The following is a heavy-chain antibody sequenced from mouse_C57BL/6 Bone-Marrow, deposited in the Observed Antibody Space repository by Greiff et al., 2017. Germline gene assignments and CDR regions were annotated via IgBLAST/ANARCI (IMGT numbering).Heavy chain of an antibody. V-gene: IGHV14-4*01. D-gene: IGHD1-1*01. CDR2: IDPENGDT. CDR3: TTVVHY. Sequence: VQLQQSGAELVRPGASVKLSCKASGFNFKDDYMHWVKQRPEQGLEWIGWIDPENGDTEYASKFQGKATITADTSSNTAYLQLSSLTSEGTAVYYCTTVVHYWGQGTTLTVSS. CDR1: GFNFKDDY. J-gene: IGHJ2*01.